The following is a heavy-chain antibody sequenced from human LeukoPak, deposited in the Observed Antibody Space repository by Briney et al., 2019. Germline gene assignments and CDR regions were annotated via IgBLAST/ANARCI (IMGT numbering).Heavy chain of an antibody. J-gene: IGHJ4*02. CDR1: GFTFSSYA. Sequence: PGGSLRLSCAASGFTFSSYAMPWVRQAPGKGLEWVAVISYDGSNKYYADSVKSRFTISRDNSKNTLYLQMNSLRAEDTAVYYCARAWTAHFDYWGQGTLVTVSS. CDR2: ISYDGSNK. V-gene: IGHV3-30-3*01. D-gene: IGHD1-1*01. CDR3: ARAWTAHFDY.